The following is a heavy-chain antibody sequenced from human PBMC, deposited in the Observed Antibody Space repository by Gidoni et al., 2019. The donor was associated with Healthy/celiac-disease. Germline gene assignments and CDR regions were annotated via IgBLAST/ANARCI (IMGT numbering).Heavy chain of an antibody. CDR3: ASLRLGYCSGGSCYSEGSFDY. V-gene: IGHV3-30-3*01. D-gene: IGHD2-15*01. J-gene: IGHJ4*02. CDR1: GFTFSSYA. CDR2: ISYDGSNK. Sequence: QVQLVESGGGVVQPGRSLSLSCAASGFTFSSYAMHWVRQAPGKGLEWVAVISYDGSNKYYADSVKGRFTISRDNSKNTLYLQMNSLRAEDTAVYYCASLRLGYCSGGSCYSEGSFDYWGQGTLVTVSS.